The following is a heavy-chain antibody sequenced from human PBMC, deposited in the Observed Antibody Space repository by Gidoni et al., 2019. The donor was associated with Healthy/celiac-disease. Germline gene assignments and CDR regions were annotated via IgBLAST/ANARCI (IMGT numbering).Heavy chain of an antibody. CDR3: ARGVYSSSWYLENYYYDGMDF. D-gene: IGHD6-13*01. CDR1: GYTFNGYY. V-gene: IGHV1-2*06. Sequence: SVKVSCKASGYTFNGYYMKWVRQAPGQGLEWMGRLNPNSGGTNYAQKFQGRATMTRDKSISTAYMELSRLRPDGTAVYYWARGVYSSSWYLENYYYDGMDFWGQGTTVTVSS. J-gene: IGHJ6*02. CDR2: LNPNSGGT.